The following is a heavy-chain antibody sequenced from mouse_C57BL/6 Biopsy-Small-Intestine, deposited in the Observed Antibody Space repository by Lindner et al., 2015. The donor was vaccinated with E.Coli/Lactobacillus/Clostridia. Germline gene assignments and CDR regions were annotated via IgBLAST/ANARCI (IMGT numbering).Heavy chain of an antibody. J-gene: IGHJ2*01. V-gene: IGHV1-4*01. Sequence: VQLQESGAELARPGASVKMSCKASGYTFTSYTMHWVKERPGQGLEWIGFINPSGDYTKYNQKFKDKATLTADKSSSTAYMQLSSLTSEDSAVYFCARGTRLDYWGQGTTLTVSA. CDR3: ARGTRLDY. CDR2: INPSGDYT. CDR1: GYTFTSYT. D-gene: IGHD2-14*01.